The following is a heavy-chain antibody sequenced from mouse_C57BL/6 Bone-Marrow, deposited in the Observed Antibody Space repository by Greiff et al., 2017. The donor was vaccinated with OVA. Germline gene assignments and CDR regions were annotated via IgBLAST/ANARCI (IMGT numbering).Heavy chain of an antibody. Sequence: DVKLQESVAELVRPGASVKLSCTASGFNIKNTYMHWVKQRPDPGLEWIGRIDPANGNTKYAPKFQGKATITADTSSNTAYLQLSSLTSEDTAIYYCSRDYGSGDYFDYWGQGTTLTVSS. V-gene: IGHV14-3*01. D-gene: IGHD1-1*01. CDR2: IDPANGNT. CDR1: GFNIKNTY. J-gene: IGHJ2*01. CDR3: SRDYGSGDYFDY.